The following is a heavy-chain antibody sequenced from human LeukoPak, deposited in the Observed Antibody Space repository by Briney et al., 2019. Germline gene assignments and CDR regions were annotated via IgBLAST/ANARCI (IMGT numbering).Heavy chain of an antibody. J-gene: IGHJ4*02. CDR3: AKRVVPAAIAGFIDY. V-gene: IGHV3-23*01. Sequence: QPGGSLGLSCAASGFTFSSYAMSWVRQAPGKGLEWVSAISGSGGSTYYADSVKGRFTISRDNSKNTPYLQVNSLRAEDTAVYYCAKRVVPAAIAGFIDYWGQGTLVTVSS. D-gene: IGHD2-2*02. CDR2: ISGSGGST. CDR1: GFTFSSYA.